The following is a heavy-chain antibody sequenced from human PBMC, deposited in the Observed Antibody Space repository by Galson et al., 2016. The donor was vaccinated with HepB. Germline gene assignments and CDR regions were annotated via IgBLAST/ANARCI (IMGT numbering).Heavy chain of an antibody. CDR2: ISPNTGDI. D-gene: IGHD6-19*01. CDR3: ARDRDMLNSCWYAYFDY. V-gene: IGHV1-2*02. CDR1: GYTFIDYY. Sequence: SVKVSCKASGYTFIDYYVHWVRQAPGQGLEWMGWISPNTGDINYSQNFQGRVTMTRDTSISTAYMELSSLKSDDTAVYYCARDRDMLNSCWYAYFDYWGQGTLVTVSS. J-gene: IGHJ4*02.